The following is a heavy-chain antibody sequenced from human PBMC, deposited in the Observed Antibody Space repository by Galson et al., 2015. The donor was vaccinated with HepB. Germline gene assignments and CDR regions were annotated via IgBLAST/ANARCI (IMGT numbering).Heavy chain of an antibody. CDR3: ARVSKGFGYCTTTTCNAFNS. CDR2: TFYRSKWYN. J-gene: IGHJ4*02. Sequence: CAISGDSVSSGTAAWNWIRQSPSRGLEWLGRTFYRSKWYNEYAVSVKSRITISPDTPKNQLSLQLNSVTPEDTAVYYCARVSKGFGYCTTTTCNAFNSWGQGTLVTVSS. D-gene: IGHD2-8*01. CDR1: GDSVSSGTAA. V-gene: IGHV6-1*01.